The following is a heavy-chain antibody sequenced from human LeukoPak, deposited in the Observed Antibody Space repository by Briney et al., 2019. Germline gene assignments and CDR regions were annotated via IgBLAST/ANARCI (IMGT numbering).Heavy chain of an antibody. CDR3: ATGHYCGGDCYQNFDY. V-gene: IGHV1-18*01. CDR2: ISAYNGNT. Sequence: GASVKVSRKASGYTFTSYGISWVRQAPGQGLEWMGWISAYNGNTNYAQKLQGRVTMTTDTSTSTAYMELRSLRSDDTAVYYCATGHYCGGDCYQNFDYWGQGTLVTVSS. CDR1: GYTFTSYG. D-gene: IGHD2-21*02. J-gene: IGHJ4*02.